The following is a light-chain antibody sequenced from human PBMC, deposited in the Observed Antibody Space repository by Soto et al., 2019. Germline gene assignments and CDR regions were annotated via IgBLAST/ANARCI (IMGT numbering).Light chain of an antibody. CDR3: QQYDTYWT. J-gene: IGKJ1*01. CDR2: KAS. V-gene: IGKV1-5*03. Sequence: DIQMPQSPSTLSASVGDSVTITCRASQSISSWLAWYQQKPGKAPKLLIYKASTLKSGVPSRFSGSGSGTEFTLTISSLQPEDFATYYCQQYDTYWTVGQGTKVDIK. CDR1: QSISSW.